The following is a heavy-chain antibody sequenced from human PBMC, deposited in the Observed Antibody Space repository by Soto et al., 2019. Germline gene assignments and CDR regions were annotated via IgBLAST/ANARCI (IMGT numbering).Heavy chain of an antibody. V-gene: IGHV4-39*01. J-gene: IGHJ4*02. CDR3: ASLVAGYYGDY. Sequence: QLQLQESGPGLVKPSETLSLTCTVSGGSLSSSSYWGWIRQPPGKGLEWIGSIYNTGNSYYNPSLGSRFTISEDMSKNQFSRKLSSVTAADTAVYFCASLVAGYYGDYWGQGTLVTVSS. CDR1: GGSLSSSSY. CDR2: IYNTGNS. D-gene: IGHD6-19*01.